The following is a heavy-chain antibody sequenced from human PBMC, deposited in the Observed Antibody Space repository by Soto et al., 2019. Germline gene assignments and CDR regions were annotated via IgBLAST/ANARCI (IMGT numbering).Heavy chain of an antibody. CDR2: IYHAGST. J-gene: IGHJ4*02. D-gene: IGHD1-26*01. V-gene: IGHV4-4*02. Sequence: SETLSLTCTVSGGSITNSNWWSWVRLPPAKGLEWIGDIYHAGSTKYNPSLGRRVTISVDTSNNQFALTLTSVTAADTAVYFCARGPPIVGNTTPLDSWGQGTLVTVS. CDR3: ARGPPIVGNTTPLDS. CDR1: GGSITNSNW.